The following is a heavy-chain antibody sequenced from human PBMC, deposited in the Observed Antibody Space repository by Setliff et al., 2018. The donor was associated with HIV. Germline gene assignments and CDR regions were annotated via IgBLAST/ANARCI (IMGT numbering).Heavy chain of an antibody. V-gene: IGHV3-33*01. CDR1: GFTFSSYG. J-gene: IGHJ1*01. CDR3: ARGVGAAVKEYFQH. Sequence: GGSLRLSCAASGFTFSSYGMHWVRQAPGKGLEWVAVIWYDGSNKYYADSVKGRFTISRDNAKNSLYLQMNSLRAEDTAVYYCARGVGAAVKEYFQHWGQGTLVTVSS. CDR2: IWYDGSNK. D-gene: IGHD6-13*01.